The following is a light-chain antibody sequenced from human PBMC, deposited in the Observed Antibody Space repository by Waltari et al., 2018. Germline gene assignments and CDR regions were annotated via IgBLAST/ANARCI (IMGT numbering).Light chain of an antibody. CDR1: QSVLYSSNNKNY. CDR2: WAS. V-gene: IGKV4-1*01. J-gene: IGKJ1*01. Sequence: DIVMTQSPDSLAVSLGERATINCKSSQSVLYSSNNKNYLVWYQHKPGQPPKLLIYWASTRGSGVPDRFSGSGSGTDFTLTIRSLQAEDVAVYYCQQDYSTPWTFGQGTKVEIK. CDR3: QQDYSTPWT.